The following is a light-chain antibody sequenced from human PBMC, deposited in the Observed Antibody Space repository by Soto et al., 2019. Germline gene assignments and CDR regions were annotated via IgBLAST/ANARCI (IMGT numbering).Light chain of an antibody. J-gene: IGKJ3*01. Sequence: DIQMTQSPSSLSASVGDRVTITCRASHSINSFLNWYQQKPGKAPKLLIYAASTLQSGVPSRFSGSGSGTDFTLTLSSLQPEDFETYYCQQSYSTPRTFGPGTRVEIK. CDR1: HSINSF. V-gene: IGKV1-39*01. CDR3: QQSYSTPRT. CDR2: AAS.